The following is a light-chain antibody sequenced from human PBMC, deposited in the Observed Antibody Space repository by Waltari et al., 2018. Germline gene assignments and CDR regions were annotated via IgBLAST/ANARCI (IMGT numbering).Light chain of an antibody. CDR1: DSNIGSNG. CDR2: YDD. J-gene: IGLJ3*02. V-gene: IGLV1-36*01. Sequence: QSVLTQPPSVSEAPRQRVTISCSGSDSNIGSNGVNWYQQLPGKAPKLVIYYDDLRPSGVSDRFSGSKSGTSASLAISGLQSEDEADDYCAAWDDTLNGWLFGGGTKLTVL. CDR3: AAWDDTLNGWL.